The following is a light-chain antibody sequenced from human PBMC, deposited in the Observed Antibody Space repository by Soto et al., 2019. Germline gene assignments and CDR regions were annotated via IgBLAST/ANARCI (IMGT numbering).Light chain of an antibody. CDR1: QSVSSN. CDR2: GAS. V-gene: IGKV3-15*01. J-gene: IGKJ4*01. CDR3: QQYNNWLMLS. Sequence: EIVMTQSPAILSVSPGERATLSCRASQSVSSNLAWYQQKPGQTPRLLIYGASTRATGIPARFSGSGSGTEFTLTISSLQSEDFAIYYCQQYNNWLMLSFVGGTKVEIK.